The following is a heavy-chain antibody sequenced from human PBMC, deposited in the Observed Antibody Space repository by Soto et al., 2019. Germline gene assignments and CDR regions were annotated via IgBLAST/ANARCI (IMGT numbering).Heavy chain of an antibody. J-gene: IGHJ4*02. CDR2: ISSSNGNR. CDR1: GYIFTSFG. V-gene: IGHV1-18*01. CDR3: ARDGWYSRTRGARF. D-gene: IGHD6-13*01. Sequence: QVQLVQSGPEVKKPGASVNVSCKASGYIFTSFGISWVRQAPGQGLEWMGWISSSNGNRNYAQKLQGRVTMTTDTSTSTAYMELKSLTSDDTAVYYCARDGWYSRTRGARFWGPGTLVTVSS.